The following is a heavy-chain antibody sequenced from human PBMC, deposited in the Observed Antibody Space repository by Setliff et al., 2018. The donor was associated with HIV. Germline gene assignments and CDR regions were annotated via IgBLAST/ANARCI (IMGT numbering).Heavy chain of an antibody. CDR3: ARANVPYSNFWSFSYSLPYYFDY. J-gene: IGHJ4*02. D-gene: IGHD3-3*01. Sequence: ASVKVSCKASGYTFTNSDINWVRQATGQGLEWMGWMNPKSGNTGYAQRFQGRVTMTRDTSGSTAYMELSSLRSEDTAIYYCARANVPYSNFWSFSYSLPYYFDYWGQGILVTVSS. CDR1: GYTFTNSD. CDR2: MNPKSGNT. V-gene: IGHV1-8*02.